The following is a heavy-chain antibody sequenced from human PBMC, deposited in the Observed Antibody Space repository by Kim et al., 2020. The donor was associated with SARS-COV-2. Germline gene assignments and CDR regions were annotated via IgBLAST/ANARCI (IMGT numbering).Heavy chain of an antibody. CDR1: GYTFTVYY. J-gene: IGHJ4*02. V-gene: IGHV1-2*02. D-gene: IGHD3-9*01. Sequence: ASVKVSCTASGYTFTVYYIHWVRQAPGQGLEWMGWISPKSGGTRYAPKFQGRVTMTRDTSINTAYLELSSLTSDDTAFYYCAREESLVVPSPSDYWGQGT. CDR2: ISPKSGGT. CDR3: AREESLVVPSPSDY.